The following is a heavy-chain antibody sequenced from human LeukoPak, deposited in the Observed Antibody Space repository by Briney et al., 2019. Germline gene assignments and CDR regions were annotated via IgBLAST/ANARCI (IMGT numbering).Heavy chain of an antibody. V-gene: IGHV3-21*01. CDR1: GFPFAAFS. J-gene: IGHJ4*02. Sequence: GGSVRLSCAGSGFPFAAFSVHWVRQAPGKGLEWVSSISSGDGGYIYYADSVRGRFTISRDNAEDSVYLRMKSLRAEDTAVYYCARGNAPLPFDYWGQGTPVTVSS. D-gene: IGHD2-2*01. CDR2: ISSGDGGYI. CDR3: ARGNAPLPFDY.